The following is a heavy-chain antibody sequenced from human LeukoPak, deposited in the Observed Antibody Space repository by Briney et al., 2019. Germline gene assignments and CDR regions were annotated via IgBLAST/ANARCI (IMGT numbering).Heavy chain of an antibody. CDR2: IDLAGVYT. D-gene: IGHD2/OR15-2a*01. Sequence: GGSLRLSCAASGFTFSDYWMHWVRQAPGKGLMWVSTIDLAGVYTTYADSVKGRFTISRDNAEKSLYLQMNSLRAEDTAVYYCARDRGSFGSTQYSFDIWGQGTMVTVSS. J-gene: IGHJ3*02. CDR1: GFTFSDYW. CDR3: ARDRGSFGSTQYSFDI. V-gene: IGHV3-74*01.